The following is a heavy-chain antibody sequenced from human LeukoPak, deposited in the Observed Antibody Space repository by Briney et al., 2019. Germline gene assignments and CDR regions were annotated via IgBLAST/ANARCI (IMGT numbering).Heavy chain of an antibody. CDR2: ARNKANSHTT. V-gene: IGHV3-72*01. CDR3: ARGPTGSYSNFDY. CDR1: GSTFSDHY. Sequence: GGSLRLSCAASGSTFSDHYMDWVRQAPGKGLEWVGRARNKANSHTTEYAASVKGRFTISRDDSKNSLYLQMNSLKTEDTAVYYCARGPTGSYSNFDYWGQGTLVTVSS. J-gene: IGHJ4*02. D-gene: IGHD1-26*01.